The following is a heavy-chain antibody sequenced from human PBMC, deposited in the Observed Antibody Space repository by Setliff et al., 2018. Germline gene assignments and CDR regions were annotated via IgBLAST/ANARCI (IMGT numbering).Heavy chain of an antibody. J-gene: IGHJ5*02. CDR2: INHSGGI. CDR1: LGSFTGYY. Sequence: SETLSLTCSLELGSFTGYYWTWIRQVPGKGLEWIGGINHSGGINYNPSLKSRVTISLDQSMSQFSLKVTSVSAADTAIYYCAATIATSGGGWFDPWGQGTLVTVSS. CDR3: AATIATSGGGWFDP. D-gene: IGHD3-16*01. V-gene: IGHV4-34*01.